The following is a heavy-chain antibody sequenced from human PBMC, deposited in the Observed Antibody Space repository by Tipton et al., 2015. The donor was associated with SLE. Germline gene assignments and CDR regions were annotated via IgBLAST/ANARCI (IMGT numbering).Heavy chain of an antibody. J-gene: IGHJ4*02. V-gene: IGHV4-39*07. D-gene: IGHD3-10*01. CDR2: INHSGST. CDR1: GISISSGNYY. Sequence: TLSLTCTVSGISISSGNYYWSWIRQPPGKGLEWIGEINHSGSTNYNPSLKSRVTISVDTSKNQFSLKLSSVTAADTAVYYCATGYYYGSGSHLGYWGQGTLVTVSS. CDR3: ATGYYYGSGSHLGY.